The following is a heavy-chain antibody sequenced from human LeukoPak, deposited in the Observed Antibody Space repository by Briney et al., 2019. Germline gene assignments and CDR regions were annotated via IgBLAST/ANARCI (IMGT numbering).Heavy chain of an antibody. J-gene: IGHJ4*02. CDR2: INHSGST. Sequence: SETLSLTCAVYGGSFSGYYWSWIRQPPGKGLECIGEINHSGSTKYNPSLKSRVSISVDTSKKQFSLKVSSVTAADTAVYYCARVGREPTLPVYWGQGTLVTISS. D-gene: IGHD1-26*01. CDR1: GGSFSGYY. CDR3: ARVGREPTLPVY. V-gene: IGHV4-34*01.